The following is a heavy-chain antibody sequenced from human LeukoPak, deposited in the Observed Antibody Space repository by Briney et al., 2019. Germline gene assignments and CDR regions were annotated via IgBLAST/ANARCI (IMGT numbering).Heavy chain of an antibody. CDR3: AKDLYDSSGLDY. Sequence: GGSLRLSCAASGFTFSSYAMSWVCQAPGKGLEWVSAISGSGGSTYYADSVKGRFTISRDNSKNMLYLQMNSLRAEDTAVYYCAKDLYDSSGLDYWGQGTLVTVSS. J-gene: IGHJ4*02. D-gene: IGHD3-22*01. CDR2: ISGSGGST. CDR1: GFTFSSYA. V-gene: IGHV3-23*01.